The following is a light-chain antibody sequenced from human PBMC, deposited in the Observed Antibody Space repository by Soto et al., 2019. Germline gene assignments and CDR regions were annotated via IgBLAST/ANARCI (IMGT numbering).Light chain of an antibody. J-gene: IGKJ5*01. CDR1: QNINNW. V-gene: IGKV1-5*03. CDR2: KAS. Sequence: DIQMTQYPSTLSASIGDRVTITCRASQNINNWLAWYQQKQGKAPKXLIYKASSLESGVPSRFSGSGSGTAATLTISSLQPDDWQSYYGQQYDHYPITFGQGTRLEIK. CDR3: QQYDHYPIT.